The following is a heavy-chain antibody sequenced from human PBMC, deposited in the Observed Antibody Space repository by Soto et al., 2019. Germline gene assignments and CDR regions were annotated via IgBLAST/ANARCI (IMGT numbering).Heavy chain of an antibody. CDR2: IYYSGST. J-gene: IGHJ4*02. Sequence: SETLSLTCTVSGGSISSSSYYWGWIRQPPGKGLEWIGSIYYSGSTYYNPSLKSRVTISVDTSKNQFSLKLSSVTAADTAVYYYARHRQSWQLVPPLDYWGQGTLVTVSS. V-gene: IGHV4-39*01. CDR3: ARHRQSWQLVPPLDY. CDR1: GGSISSSSYY. D-gene: IGHD6-6*01.